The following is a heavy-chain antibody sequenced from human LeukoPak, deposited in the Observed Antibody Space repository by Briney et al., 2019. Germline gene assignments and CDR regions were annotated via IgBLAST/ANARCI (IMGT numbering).Heavy chain of an antibody. Sequence: PSETLSLTCSVSGDSVSSGYYWGWIRQPPGKGLEWIGSIYHSGSTYYNPSLKSRVTISVDTSKNQFSLKLSSATAADTAVYYCARHGRITIFPDYWGQGTLVTVSS. V-gene: IGHV4-38-2*01. J-gene: IGHJ4*02. D-gene: IGHD3-3*01. CDR1: GDSVSSGYY. CDR3: ARHGRITIFPDY. CDR2: IYHSGST.